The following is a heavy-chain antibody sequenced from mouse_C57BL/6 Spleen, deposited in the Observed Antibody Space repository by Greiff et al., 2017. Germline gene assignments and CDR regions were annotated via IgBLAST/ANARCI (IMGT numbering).Heavy chain of an antibody. Sequence: QVQLQQPGAELVRPGSSVKLSCKASGYTFTSYWMHWVKQRPIQGLEWIGNIDPSDNVTNSNQKFKDKATLTVDKSSRPASMQLISLTSEDSAVYYCAGRDFDYWGQGTTLTVSS. CDR1: GYTFTSYW. J-gene: IGHJ2*01. V-gene: IGHV1-52*01. CDR2: IDPSDNVT. CDR3: AGRDFDY.